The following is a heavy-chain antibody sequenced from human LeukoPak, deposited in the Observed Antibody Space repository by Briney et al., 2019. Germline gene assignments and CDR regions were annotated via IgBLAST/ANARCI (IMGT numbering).Heavy chain of an antibody. V-gene: IGHV3-7*01. D-gene: IGHD5-12*01. CDR3: TRLRGWDYFDN. Sequence: GGSLRLSCAASGFTFRTYWMSWVRQSPGKGLEWVANIKQLGSEKYYEDSVKGRFTISRDDAKNSLYLQMNSLRGEDTAVYYCTRLRGWDYFDNWGQGTLVIVSS. CDR1: GFTFRTYW. J-gene: IGHJ4*02. CDR2: IKQLGSEK.